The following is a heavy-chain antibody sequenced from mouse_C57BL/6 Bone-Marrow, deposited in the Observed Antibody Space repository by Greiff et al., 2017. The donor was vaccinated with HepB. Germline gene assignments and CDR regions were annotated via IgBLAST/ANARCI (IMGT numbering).Heavy chain of an antibody. CDR1: GFNIKNTY. CDR3: ASVTTVVANTLYWYFDV. D-gene: IGHD1-1*01. V-gene: IGHV14-3*01. J-gene: IGHJ1*03. CDR2: IDPANGNT. Sequence: VQLKQSVAELVRPGASVKLSCTASGFNIKNTYMHWVKQRPEQGLEWIGRIDPANGNTKYAPKFQGKATITADTSSNTAYLQLSSLTSEDTAIYYWASVTTVVANTLYWYFDVWGTGTTVTVSS.